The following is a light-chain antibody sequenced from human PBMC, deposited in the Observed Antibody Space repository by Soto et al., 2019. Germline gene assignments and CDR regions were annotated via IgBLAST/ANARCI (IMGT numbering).Light chain of an antibody. J-gene: IGKJ1*01. Sequence: DVQMTQYPSSLSASVGDRVTINCRASQNIKRCLAWYQQKPGKAPKLLIYAASSLQSGVPSRFSGSGSGTEFTLTISSLQPEDFATYYCQQTYSSPPTFGQGTNVDI. CDR3: QQTYSSPPT. CDR2: AAS. V-gene: IGKV1-39*01. CDR1: QNIKRC.